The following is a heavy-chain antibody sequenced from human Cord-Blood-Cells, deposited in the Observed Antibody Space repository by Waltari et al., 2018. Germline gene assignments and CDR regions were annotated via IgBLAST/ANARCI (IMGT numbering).Heavy chain of an antibody. D-gene: IGHD2-8*01. CDR1: GGSISSGGYS. CDR3: ARGQALIGDAVDI. J-gene: IGHJ3*02. V-gene: IGHV4-30-2*01. CDR2: IYHSERT. Sequence: QLQLQESGSGLVQPSQTLSLTCAVPGGSISSGGYSWSCIRQPPGKGLEWFGYIYHSERTYYHPSLKSRVTISVDRSKNQFSLKLSSVTAADTAVYYCARGQALIGDAVDIWGQGTIVTVSS.